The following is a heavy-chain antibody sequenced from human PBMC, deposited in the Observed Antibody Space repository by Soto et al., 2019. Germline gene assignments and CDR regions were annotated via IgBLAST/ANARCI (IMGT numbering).Heavy chain of an antibody. Sequence: ASVKVSCKASGYTFTSYAMHWVRQAPGQRLEWMGWINAGNGNTKYSQKFQGRVTITRDTSASTAYMELSSLRSEDTAVYYCARLSPGRIAVAGAFDYWGPGPLVTLSS. D-gene: IGHD6-19*01. J-gene: IGHJ4*02. CDR3: ARLSPGRIAVAGAFDY. CDR1: GYTFTSYA. V-gene: IGHV1-3*01. CDR2: INAGNGNT.